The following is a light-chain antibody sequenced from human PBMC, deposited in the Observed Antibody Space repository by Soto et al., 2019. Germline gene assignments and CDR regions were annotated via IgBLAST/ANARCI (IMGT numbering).Light chain of an antibody. V-gene: IGKV3-20*01. CDR2: DAS. CDR1: QSISQS. Sequence: EVVLTQSPGTLSLSPGERATLSCRASQSISQSLAWYQQRPGQSPRLLIYDASRRATGIPDRFTGSGFGTDFNLTISRLAPEDLAVYYCQQYGGSPRTFGQGTKVELK. CDR3: QQYGGSPRT. J-gene: IGKJ1*01.